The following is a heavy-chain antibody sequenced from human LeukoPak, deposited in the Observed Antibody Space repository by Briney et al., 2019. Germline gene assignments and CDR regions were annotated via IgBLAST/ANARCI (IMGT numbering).Heavy chain of an antibody. J-gene: IGHJ5*02. Sequence: GSLRLSCAASGFTFSNYDMHWVRQATGKGLEWVSAIGPAGDTYYPDSVKGRFTISRETAKNSLYLQMNSLRAGDTAVYYCARGRSSIAAAGTEWFDPWGQGTLVTVSS. CDR1: GFTFSNYD. V-gene: IGHV3-13*04. CDR2: IGPAGDT. CDR3: ARGRSSIAAAGTEWFDP. D-gene: IGHD6-13*01.